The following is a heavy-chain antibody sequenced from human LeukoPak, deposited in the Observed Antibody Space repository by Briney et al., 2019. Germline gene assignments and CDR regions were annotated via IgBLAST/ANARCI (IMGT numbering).Heavy chain of an antibody. CDR3: AKGGSPTYYYYGMDV. D-gene: IGHD2-15*01. Sequence: SETLSLTCTVFGGSISSYYWSWIRQPPGKGLEWIGYIYYSGSTNYNPSLKSRVTISVDTSKNQFSLKLSSVTAADTAVYYCAKGGSPTYYYYGMDVWGQGTTVTVSS. V-gene: IGHV4-59*01. J-gene: IGHJ6*02. CDR2: IYYSGST. CDR1: GGSISSYY.